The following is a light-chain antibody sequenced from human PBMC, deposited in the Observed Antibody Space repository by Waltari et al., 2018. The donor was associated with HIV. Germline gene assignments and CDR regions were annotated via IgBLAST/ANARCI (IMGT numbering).Light chain of an antibody. Sequence: QSVLTQPPSVSGAPGRSVIITCTGNSSNIGAPYDVHLYQQLQGAAPKFLISVSTNRPSAVRDRLSVSKSGTSASLAITGLQAGDEADYYCQSYDSSLGASVFGGGTKLTVL. CDR1: SSNIGAPYD. CDR2: VST. J-gene: IGLJ3*02. V-gene: IGLV1-40*01. CDR3: QSYDSSLGASV.